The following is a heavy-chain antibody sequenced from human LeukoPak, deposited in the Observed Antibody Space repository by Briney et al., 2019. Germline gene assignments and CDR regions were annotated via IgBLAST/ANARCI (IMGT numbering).Heavy chain of an antibody. CDR2: ISSSSSLI. V-gene: IGHV3-21*01. CDR1: GFTSSYYS. J-gene: IGHJ6*03. Sequence: GGSLRLSCAASGFTSSYYSMNWVRQAPGRGLEWVSCISSSSSLIFYSDSVRGRFTISRDNAKNLLYLHMNSLRVEDTAVYYCAKVDRGDYSSSPVPYYNYYMNVWGKGTTVTVSS. CDR3: AKVDRGDYSSSPVPYYNYYMNV. D-gene: IGHD6-13*01.